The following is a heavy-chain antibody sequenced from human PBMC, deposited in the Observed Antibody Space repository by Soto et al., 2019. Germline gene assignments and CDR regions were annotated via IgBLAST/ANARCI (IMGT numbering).Heavy chain of an antibody. J-gene: IGHJ4*02. CDR1: GGSISSGGYY. V-gene: IGHV4-31*03. Sequence: PSETLSLTCTVSGGSISSGGYYWSWIRQHPGKGLEWIGYIYYSGSTYYNPSLKSRVTISVDTSKNQFSLKLSSVTAADTAVYYCASYGSIVVVPAADEAFDYWGQGTLVTVS. CDR3: ASYGSIVVVPAADEAFDY. CDR2: IYYSGST. D-gene: IGHD2-2*01.